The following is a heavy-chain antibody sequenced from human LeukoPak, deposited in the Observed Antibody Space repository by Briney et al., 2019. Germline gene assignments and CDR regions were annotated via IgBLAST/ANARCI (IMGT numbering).Heavy chain of an antibody. CDR3: AKAYCASTICYGGGKIDY. V-gene: IGHV3-30*02. D-gene: IGHD2-2*01. J-gene: IGHJ4*02. CDR2: IGYDGSNK. Sequence: GGSLRLSCGASGFTFSNYGMHWVRQAPGKGPEWVAFIGYDGSNKYYAGSVKGRFTISRDDSKNTLYLQMNSLRAEDTAVYYCAKAYCASTICYGGGKIDYWGQGTLVTVSS. CDR1: GFTFSNYG.